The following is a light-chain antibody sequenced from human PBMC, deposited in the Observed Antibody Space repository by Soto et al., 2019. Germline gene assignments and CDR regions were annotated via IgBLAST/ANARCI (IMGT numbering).Light chain of an antibody. Sequence: DIQMTQSPSSLSASVGDRVTVTCRASKDISLNLAWFQQKPGKAPKSLIYGASILQRGAPSKFSASGSGTNFSLTINNLQPEDFATYYCLQYEAYPYTFGQGTKLEIK. CDR3: LQYEAYPYT. J-gene: IGKJ2*01. CDR2: GAS. CDR1: KDISLN. V-gene: IGKV1-16*02.